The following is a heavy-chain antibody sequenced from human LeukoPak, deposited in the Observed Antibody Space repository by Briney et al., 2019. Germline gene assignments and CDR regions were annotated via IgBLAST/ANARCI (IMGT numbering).Heavy chain of an antibody. V-gene: IGHV4-4*07. CDR3: ARGPYCGGDCYFAY. CDR1: GGSISSYY. Sequence: PSETLSLTCTVSGGSISSYYWSWIRQPAGKGLEWIGRVYTSGSTYYNPSLESRVTMSVDTSKNQFSLKLSSVTAADTAVYFCARGPYCGGDCYFAYWGQGTLVTVSS. J-gene: IGHJ4*02. D-gene: IGHD2-21*02. CDR2: VYTSGST.